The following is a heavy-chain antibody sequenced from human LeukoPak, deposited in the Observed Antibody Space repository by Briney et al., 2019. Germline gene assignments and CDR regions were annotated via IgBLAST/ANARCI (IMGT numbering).Heavy chain of an antibody. J-gene: IGHJ3*02. D-gene: IGHD6-25*01. Sequence: SQTLSLTCAISGDSDSSNSATWNWIRQSPSRGLEWLGRTYYRSKWYNDYAVSVKSRITINADTSKNQFSLQLNSVTPEDTAVYYCACLRYNSGPRAFDIWGQGTMVTLSS. CDR1: GDSDSSNSAT. CDR2: TYYRSKWYN. CDR3: ACLRYNSGPRAFDI. V-gene: IGHV6-1*01.